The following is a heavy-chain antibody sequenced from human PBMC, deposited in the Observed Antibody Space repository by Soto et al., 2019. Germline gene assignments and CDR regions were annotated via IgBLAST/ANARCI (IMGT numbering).Heavy chain of an antibody. CDR2: ISSSGGSS. CDR3: AKDRHCTATTCYTGGNWFDP. V-gene: IGHV3-23*01. Sequence: GSLRLSCVVSGITFSSYAMSWVRQAPGRGLEWVSAISSSGGSSYYADSVMGRFTISRDNSKNTLYLQMDSLRAEDTALYYCAKDRHCTATTCYTGGNWFDPWGQGTLVTVSS. D-gene: IGHD2-2*02. J-gene: IGHJ5*02. CDR1: GITFSSYA.